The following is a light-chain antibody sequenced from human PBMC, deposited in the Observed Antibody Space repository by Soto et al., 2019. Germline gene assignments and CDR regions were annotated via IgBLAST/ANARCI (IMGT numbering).Light chain of an antibody. CDR2: KAS. J-gene: IGKJ1*01. CDR1: QTISSW. Sequence: DIQMTQSPSTLSGSVGDRVTITCRASQTISSWLAWYQQKPGKAPKLLIYKASTLKSGDPSRFSGSGSGTEFTLTLNSLQPDDFATYYCQHYNCYSEAFGQGTKVEL. CDR3: QHYNCYSEA. V-gene: IGKV1-5*03.